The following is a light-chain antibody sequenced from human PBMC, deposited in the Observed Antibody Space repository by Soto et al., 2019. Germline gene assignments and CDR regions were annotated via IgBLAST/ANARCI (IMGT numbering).Light chain of an antibody. Sequence: IVVKQSAGTLSLSQGERVTLSFRASQSISNNHLAWYQQKPGQAPRLLIYDASNRATGIPARFSGSGSGTDFTLTISSLEPEDFAVYYCQQRSNWPPITFGQGTRLAI. CDR3: QQRSNWPPIT. J-gene: IGKJ5*01. CDR2: DAS. CDR1: QSISNN. V-gene: IGKV3-11*01.